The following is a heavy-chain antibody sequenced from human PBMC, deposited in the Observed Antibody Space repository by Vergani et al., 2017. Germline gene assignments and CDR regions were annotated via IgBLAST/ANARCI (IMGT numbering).Heavy chain of an antibody. D-gene: IGHD3-10*01. J-gene: IGHJ4*02. CDR2: IYTSGST. CDR1: GGSISSGSYY. V-gene: IGHV4-61*02. Sequence: QVQLQESGPGLVKPSQTLSLTCTVSGGSISSGSYYWSWIRQPAGKGLEWIGRIYTSGSTNYNPSLKSRVTISVDKSKNQFSLKLSSVTAADTAVYYCARVPYGKGRSFDYWGQGTLVTVSS. CDR3: ARVPYGKGRSFDY.